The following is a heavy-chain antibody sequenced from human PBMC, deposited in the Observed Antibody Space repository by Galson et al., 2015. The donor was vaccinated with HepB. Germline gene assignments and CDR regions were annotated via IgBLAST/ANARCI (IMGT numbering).Heavy chain of an antibody. D-gene: IGHD4-23*01. Sequence: SLRLSCAASGFIVTSKHINWARQAPGKGLEWVSVIYSGCSTFYADSVKGRFTVSRDNSKNTVYLQMNSLRAEDTAVYYCADIKFGGNSWGQGTPVTVSS. J-gene: IGHJ4*02. CDR3: ADIKFGGNS. V-gene: IGHV3-53*01. CDR2: IYSGCST. CDR1: GFIVTSKH.